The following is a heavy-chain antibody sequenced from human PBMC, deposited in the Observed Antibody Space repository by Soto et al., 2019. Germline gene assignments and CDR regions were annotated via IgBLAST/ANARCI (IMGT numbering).Heavy chain of an antibody. D-gene: IGHD2-21*01. CDR1: GSPLEKYG. V-gene: IGHV3-21*01. J-gene: IGHJ4*02. Sequence: GGSLRLSCAVSGSPLEKYGMNWVRQAPGKGLEWVSSISFSGDYIYYADSVKGRFTISRDNARNSLYLQMNRLGVDDTALYFCAKDDCGANCFIDYGGQGIMVTASS. CDR3: AKDDCGANCFIDY. CDR2: ISFSGDYI.